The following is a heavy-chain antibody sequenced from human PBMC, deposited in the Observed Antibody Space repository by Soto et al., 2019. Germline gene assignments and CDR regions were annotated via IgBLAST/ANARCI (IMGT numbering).Heavy chain of an antibody. CDR3: ARGSPYYDILTGYYNNWCDP. Sequence: SVKVSCKASGGTFSSYAISWVRQAPGQGLEWMGGIIPIFGTANYAQKFQGRVTITAGESTSTAYMELSSLRSEDTAVYYWARGSPYYDILTGYYNNWCDPWGQGTLVTVSS. CDR2: IIPIFGTA. D-gene: IGHD3-9*01. J-gene: IGHJ5*02. V-gene: IGHV1-69*13. CDR1: GGTFSSYA.